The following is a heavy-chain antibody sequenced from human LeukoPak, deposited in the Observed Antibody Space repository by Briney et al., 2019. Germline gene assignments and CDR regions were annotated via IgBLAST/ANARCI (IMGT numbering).Heavy chain of an antibody. Sequence: SETLSLTCTVSGGSISSYYWSWIRQPPGKGLEWIGYIYYSGSTNYNSSLKSRVTISVGTSKSQFSLKLSSVTAADTAVYYCARSELLWFGGVNSGFDYWGQGTLVTVSS. CDR1: GGSISSYY. D-gene: IGHD3-10*01. CDR3: ARSELLWFGGVNSGFDY. J-gene: IGHJ4*02. CDR2: IYYSGST. V-gene: IGHV4-59*01.